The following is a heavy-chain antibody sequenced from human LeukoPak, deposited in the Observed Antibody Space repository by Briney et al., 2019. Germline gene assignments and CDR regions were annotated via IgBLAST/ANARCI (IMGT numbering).Heavy chain of an antibody. CDR2: IYSGGGT. J-gene: IGHJ3*02. CDR3: ARYCSGGSCYSSSLDI. Sequence: GGSLRLSCAASGYTFSSYGMQWVRQAPGKGLEWVSVIYSGGGTYYADSVKGRFTISRDNSKNTLYLQMNSLRAEDTAVYYCARYCSGGSCYSSSLDIWGQGTMVTVSS. CDR1: GYTFSSYG. D-gene: IGHD2-15*01. V-gene: IGHV3-NL1*01.